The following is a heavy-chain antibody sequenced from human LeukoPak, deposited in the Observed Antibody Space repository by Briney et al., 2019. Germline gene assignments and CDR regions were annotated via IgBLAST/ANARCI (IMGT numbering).Heavy chain of an antibody. D-gene: IGHD3-22*01. CDR3: ARAITMIVHDY. CDR2: INPNSGGT. J-gene: IGHJ4*02. Sequence: GASVKVSCKASGYTFTGYYMHWVRQAPGQGLEWMGWINPNSGGTNCAQKFQGRVTMTRDTSISTAYMELSRLRSNGTAVYYCARAITMIVHDYWGQGTLVTVSS. V-gene: IGHV1-2*02. CDR1: GYTFTGYY.